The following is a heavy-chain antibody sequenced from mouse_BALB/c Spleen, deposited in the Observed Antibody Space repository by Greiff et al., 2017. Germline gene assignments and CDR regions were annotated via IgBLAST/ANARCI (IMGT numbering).Heavy chain of an antibody. V-gene: IGHV1-69*02. CDR2: IDPSDSYT. J-gene: IGHJ2*01. CDR3: ARSSMTTVPFDY. D-gene: IGHD1-1*01. Sequence: QVQLQQPGAELVKPGASVKLSCKASGYTFTSYWMHWVKQRPGQGLEWIGEIDPSDSYTNYNQKFTGKATLTVDKSSSTAYMQLSSLTAEDSAVYYCARSSMTTVPFDYWGQGTTLTVSS. CDR1: GYTFTSYW.